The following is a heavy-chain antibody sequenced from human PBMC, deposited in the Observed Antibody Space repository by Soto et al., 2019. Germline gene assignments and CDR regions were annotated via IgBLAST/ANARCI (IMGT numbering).Heavy chain of an antibody. CDR2: INAGNGNT. V-gene: IGHV1-3*01. CDR1: GYTFTSYA. CDR3: ARDPRRLGRTIDY. J-gene: IGHJ4*02. Sequence: QVQLVQSGAEVKKPGASVKVSCKASGYTFTSYAMHWVRQAPGQRLEWMGWINAGNGNTKYSQKFQGRVTITRDTSASTAYMELSSLRSEDTAVYYCARDPRRLGRTIDYWGQGTLVTVSS. D-gene: IGHD7-27*01.